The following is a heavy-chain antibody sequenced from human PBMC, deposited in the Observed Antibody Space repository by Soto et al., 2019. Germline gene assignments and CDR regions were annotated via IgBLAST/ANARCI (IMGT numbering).Heavy chain of an antibody. V-gene: IGHV3-30-3*01. D-gene: IGHD4-17*01. CDR1: GFTFSSYA. CDR3: ARDLGAYGDYVLI. J-gene: IGHJ4*02. CDR2: ISYDGSNK. Sequence: QVQLVESGGGVVQPGRSLRLSCAASGFTFSSYAMHWVRQAPGKGLEWVAVISYDGSNKYYADSVKGRFTISRDNSKNTLYLQMNSLRAEDTAVYYCARDLGAYGDYVLIWGQGTLVTVSS.